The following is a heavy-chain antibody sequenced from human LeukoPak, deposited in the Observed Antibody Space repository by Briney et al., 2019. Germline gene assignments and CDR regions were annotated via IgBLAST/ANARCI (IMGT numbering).Heavy chain of an antibody. V-gene: IGHV3-30*18. D-gene: IGHD3-22*01. J-gene: IGHJ3*02. CDR2: ISYDGSNK. CDR3: AKDPYDSSGYYFPGAFDI. Sequence: GVPLRLSCAASGFTFSSYGMHWVRQAPGKGLEWVAVISYDGSNKYCADSVKGRFTISRDNSKSTLYLQMNSLRAEDTAVYYCAKDPYDSSGYYFPGAFDIWGQGTMVTVSS. CDR1: GFTFSSYG.